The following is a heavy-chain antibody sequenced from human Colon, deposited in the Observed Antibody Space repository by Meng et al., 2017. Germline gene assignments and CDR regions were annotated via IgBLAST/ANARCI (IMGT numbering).Heavy chain of an antibody. Sequence: ASVKVSCKASGYIFITHYIHWVRQAPGQGLEWVGIIKPTGGITEYAQRFQGRVTMTSDTSTSTVYMDLSSLRSEDSAVYFCARRRGHAFDVWGQGTMVTVSS. V-gene: IGHV1-46*01. CDR1: GYIFITHY. CDR2: IKPTGGIT. CDR3: ARRRGHAFDV. J-gene: IGHJ3*01. D-gene: IGHD3/OR15-3a*01.